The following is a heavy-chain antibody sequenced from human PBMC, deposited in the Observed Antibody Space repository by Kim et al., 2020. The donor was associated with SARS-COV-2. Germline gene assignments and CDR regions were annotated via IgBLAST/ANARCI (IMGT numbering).Heavy chain of an antibody. CDR2: INHSGST. V-gene: IGHV4-34*01. Sequence: SETLSLTCAVYGGSFSGYYWSWIRQPPGKGLEWIGEINHSGSTNYNPSLKSRVTISVDTSKNQFSLKLSSVTAADTAVYYCARVAPRLRYHYYYYYGMDVWGQGTTVTVSS. J-gene: IGHJ6*02. CDR3: ARVAPRLRYHYYYYYGMDV. D-gene: IGHD1-1*01. CDR1: GGSFSGYY.